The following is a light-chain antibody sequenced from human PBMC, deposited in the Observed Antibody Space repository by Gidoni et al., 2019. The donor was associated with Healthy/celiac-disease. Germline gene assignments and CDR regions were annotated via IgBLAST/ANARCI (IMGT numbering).Light chain of an antibody. Sequence: ELVMTPSPATLSVSPGERATLSCRASQSVSSNLAWYQQKPGQAPRRRIYGASTRATGIPARFSGSGSGTEFTLTISSLQSEDFAVYYCQQYNNWPPITFGGGTKVEIK. J-gene: IGKJ4*01. V-gene: IGKV3-15*01. CDR2: GAS. CDR1: QSVSSN. CDR3: QQYNNWPPIT.